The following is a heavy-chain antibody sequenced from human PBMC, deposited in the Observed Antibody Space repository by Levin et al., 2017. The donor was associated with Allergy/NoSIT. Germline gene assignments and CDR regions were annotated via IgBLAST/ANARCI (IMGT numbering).Heavy chain of an antibody. V-gene: IGHV5-51*01. CDR1: GYSFATYW. CDR2: IDPSDSDT. Sequence: KSGESLKISCKGSGYSFATYWIGWVRQMPGKGLEWMGIIDPSDSDTRYSPSFQGQVTISADKSIYSAYLQWSRLKASDTAMYYCARLSPEYSYGSHFDYWGQGTLVTVSS. D-gene: IGHD5-18*01. CDR3: ARLSPEYSYGSHFDY. J-gene: IGHJ4*02.